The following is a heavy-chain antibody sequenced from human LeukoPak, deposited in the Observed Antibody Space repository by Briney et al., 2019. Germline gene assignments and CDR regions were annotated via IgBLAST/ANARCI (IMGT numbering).Heavy chain of an antibody. J-gene: IGHJ4*02. V-gene: IGHV3-9*01. Sequence: GRSLRLSCAASGFTFDDYAMHWVRQAPGKGLEWVSGISWNSGSIGYADSVKGRFTISRDNSKNTLYLQMNSLRAEDTAVYYCAKKGGIAVAGTGYYFDYWGQGTLVTVSS. D-gene: IGHD6-19*01. CDR2: ISWNSGSI. CDR3: AKKGGIAVAGTGYYFDY. CDR1: GFTFDDYA.